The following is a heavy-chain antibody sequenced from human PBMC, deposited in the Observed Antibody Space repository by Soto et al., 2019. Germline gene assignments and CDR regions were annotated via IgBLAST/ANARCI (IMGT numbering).Heavy chain of an antibody. CDR1: GGTFSSYA. J-gene: IGHJ6*02. D-gene: IGHD3-3*01. CDR3: ARARHYTYYDFWSGYKLRPLLYYYYGMDV. CDR2: IIPIFGTA. V-gene: IGHV1-69*13. Sequence: GASVKVSCKASGGTFSSYAISWVRQAPGQGLEWMGGIIPIFGTANYAQKFQGRVTITADESTSTAYMELSSLRSEDTAVYYCARARHYTYYDFWSGYKLRPLLYYYYGMDVWGQGTTVTVSS.